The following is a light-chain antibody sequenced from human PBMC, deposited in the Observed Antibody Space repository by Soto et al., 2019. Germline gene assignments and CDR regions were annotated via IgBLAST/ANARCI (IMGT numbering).Light chain of an antibody. V-gene: IGKV3-11*01. J-gene: IGKJ2*01. CDR2: DAS. CDR1: QSVSSY. CDR3: QQRSNWPPRNT. Sequence: EIVLTQSPATLSLSPGERATLSCRASQSVSSYLAWYQQKPGQAPRLLIYDASNRATGIPARFSGSGSGTDFTLTISSLEPEDVAVDYCQQRSNWPPRNTFGQGTKLEIK.